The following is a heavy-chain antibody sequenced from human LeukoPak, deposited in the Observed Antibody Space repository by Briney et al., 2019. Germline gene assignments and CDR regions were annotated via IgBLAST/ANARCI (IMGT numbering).Heavy chain of an antibody. CDR3: AKSNGYGLIDI. CDR1: GFTLSSNS. CDR2: IFYSGST. D-gene: IGHD3-22*01. Sequence: GSLRLSCTVSGFTLSSNSMSWVRQAPGKALEWVGNIFYSGSTYYSPSLKSRVTISLDTSRNQFSLKLNSVTAADTAVYYCAKSNGYGLIDIWGQGTMVTVSS. J-gene: IGHJ3*02. V-gene: IGHV4-59*12.